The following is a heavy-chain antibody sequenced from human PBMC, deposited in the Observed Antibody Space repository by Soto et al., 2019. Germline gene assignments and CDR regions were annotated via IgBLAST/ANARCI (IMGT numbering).Heavy chain of an antibody. CDR3: AKDVVVGATPGLGDYYYYYGMDV. CDR2: ISYDGSNK. Sequence: SGGSLRLSCAASGFTCSSYGMHWVRQAPGKGLEGVAVISYDGSNKYYADSVKGRFTISRDNSKNTLYLQMNNLRAEDTAVYYCAKDVVVGATPGLGDYYYYYGMDVWGQGTTVTVSS. D-gene: IGHD1-26*01. CDR1: GFTCSSYG. V-gene: IGHV3-30*18. J-gene: IGHJ6*02.